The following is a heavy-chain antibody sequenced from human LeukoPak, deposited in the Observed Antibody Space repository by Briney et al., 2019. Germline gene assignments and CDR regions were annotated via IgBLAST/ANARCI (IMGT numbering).Heavy chain of an antibody. CDR3: ARHGLGRYSSGSDY. J-gene: IGHJ4*02. D-gene: IGHD5-18*01. V-gene: IGHV4-59*08. Sequence: PSETLSLTCTVSGGSISSYYWSWIRQPPGKGLEWIGYIYYSGSTNYNPSLKSRVTISVDTSKNQFSLKLSSVTAADTAVYYCARHGLGRYSSGSDYWGQGTLVTVSS. CDR2: IYYSGST. CDR1: GGSISSYY.